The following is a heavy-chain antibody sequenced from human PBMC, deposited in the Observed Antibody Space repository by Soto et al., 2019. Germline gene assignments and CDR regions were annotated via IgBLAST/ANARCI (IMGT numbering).Heavy chain of an antibody. CDR1: GYSFNTYA. D-gene: IGHD6-6*01. CDR3: ARDMGQHLVMMRYYYAMDA. V-gene: IGHV1-3*01. Sequence: QDQLVQSGAEVKKPGASVKVSCKASGYSFNTYATHWVRQAPGQRLEWLAWINAGNVNTKYSQKFQGRLTVTRDTSVSTAYMELSSLTYEDTAVYYCARDMGQHLVMMRYYYAMDAWGQGTTVTVSS. J-gene: IGHJ6*02. CDR2: INAGNVNT.